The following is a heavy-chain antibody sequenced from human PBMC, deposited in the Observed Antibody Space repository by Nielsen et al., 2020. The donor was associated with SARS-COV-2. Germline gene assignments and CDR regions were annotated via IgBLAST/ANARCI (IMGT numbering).Heavy chain of an antibody. Sequence: SETLSLTCTVSGDSISSRSYSWGWIRQSPGKGLKWIGSMFYSGSTYYNPSLKSRVTISLDTSKNQFSLKMTSVTAADTAVYYCARDHNTLVRGVLWFDPWGLGTLVTVSS. CDR2: MFYSGST. V-gene: IGHV4-39*07. CDR1: GDSISSRSYS. CDR3: ARDHNTLVRGVLWFDP. D-gene: IGHD3-10*01. J-gene: IGHJ5*02.